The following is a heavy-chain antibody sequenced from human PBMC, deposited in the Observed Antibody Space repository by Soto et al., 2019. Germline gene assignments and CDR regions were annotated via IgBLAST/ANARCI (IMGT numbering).Heavy chain of an antibody. CDR3: ARVLSFSPFARSFSGIVLHNWFDP. V-gene: IGHV4-34*01. D-gene: IGHD1-26*01. CDR1: GGSFSGYY. CDR2: INHSGST. Sequence: QVQLQQWGAGLLKPSETLSLTCAVYGGSFSGYYWSWIRQPPGKGLEWIGEINHSGSTNYNPSLKSRVTISVDTSKNQFSLKLSSVTAADTAVYYCARVLSFSPFARSFSGIVLHNWFDPWGQGTLVTVSS. J-gene: IGHJ5*02.